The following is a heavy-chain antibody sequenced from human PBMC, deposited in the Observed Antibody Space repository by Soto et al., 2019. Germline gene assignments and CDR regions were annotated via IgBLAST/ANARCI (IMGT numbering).Heavy chain of an antibody. CDR1: GCSISSSSYY. CDR3: ARHQITIFGVVIIRYFDY. V-gene: IGHV4-39*01. D-gene: IGHD3-3*01. CDR2: IYYSGST. J-gene: IGHJ4*02. Sequence: SETLSLTCTVSGCSISSSSYYWGWIRQPPGKGLEWIGSIYYSGSTYYNPSLKSRVTISVDTSKNQFSLKLSSVTAADTAVYYCARHQITIFGVVIIRYFDYWGQGTLVTVSS.